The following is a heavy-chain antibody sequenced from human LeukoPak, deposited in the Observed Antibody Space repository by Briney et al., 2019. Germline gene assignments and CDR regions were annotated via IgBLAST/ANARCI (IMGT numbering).Heavy chain of an antibody. Sequence: GGSLRLSCAASGFTFSSYWMHWVRQAPGKGLVWVPRINSDGSSTSYADSVKGRFTISRDNAKNTLYLQMNSLRAEDTAVYYCVSSSGSYCFDYWGQGTLVTVSS. CDR3: VSSSGSYCFDY. CDR2: INSDGSST. D-gene: IGHD1-26*01. J-gene: IGHJ4*02. CDR1: GFTFSSYW. V-gene: IGHV3-74*01.